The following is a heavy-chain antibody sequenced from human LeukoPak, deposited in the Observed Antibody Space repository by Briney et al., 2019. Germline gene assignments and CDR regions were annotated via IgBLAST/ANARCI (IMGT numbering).Heavy chain of an antibody. CDR1: GYSISSGYY. CDR2: VYHSGST. J-gene: IGHJ4*02. V-gene: IGHV4-38-2*02. D-gene: IGHD6-19*01. Sequence: SETLSLTCTVSGYSISSGYYWGWIRQPPGKGLEWTGSVYHSGSTYYNPSLKSRVTISVDTSKNQFSLKLRSVTAADTAVYHCARAETYSSGWYDPFFDYWGQGTLVTVST. CDR3: ARAETYSSGWYDPFFDY.